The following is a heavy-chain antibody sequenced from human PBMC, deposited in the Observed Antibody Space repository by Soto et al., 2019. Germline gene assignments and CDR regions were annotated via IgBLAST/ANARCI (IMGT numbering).Heavy chain of an antibody. J-gene: IGHJ6*03. CDR2: ISGSGDST. Sequence: GGSLRLSCAASGFTFSSYAMAWVRQAPGKGLEWVSAISGSGDSTYYADSVKGRFTISRDNSKNTLYLQMNSLTAEDMAVYYCNNYVSGPNYYYYYYMDVWGKGTTVTVS. CDR3: NNYVSGPNYYYYYYMDV. CDR1: GFTFSSYA. D-gene: IGHD3-10*01. V-gene: IGHV3-23*01.